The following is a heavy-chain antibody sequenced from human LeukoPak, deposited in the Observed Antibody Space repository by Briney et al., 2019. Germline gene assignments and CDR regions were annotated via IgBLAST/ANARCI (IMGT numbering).Heavy chain of an antibody. V-gene: IGHV4-59*12. CDR2: IYYSGST. CDR3: ARGGSYLSAFDI. Sequence: PSETLPLTCTVSGGSISSYYWSWIRQPPGKGLEWIGYIYYSGSTNYNPSLKSRVTISVDTSKNQFSLKLSSVTAADTAVYYCARGGSYLSAFDIWGQGTMVTVSS. J-gene: IGHJ3*02. D-gene: IGHD1-26*01. CDR1: GGSISSYY.